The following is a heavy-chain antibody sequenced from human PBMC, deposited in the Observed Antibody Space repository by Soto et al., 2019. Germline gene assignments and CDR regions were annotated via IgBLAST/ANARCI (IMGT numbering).Heavy chain of an antibody. CDR2: ISGSGGST. D-gene: IGHD2-2*03. V-gene: IGHV3-23*01. J-gene: IGHJ4*02. Sequence: EVQLLESGGGLVQPGGSLRLSCAASGFTFSSYAMSWVRQAPGKGLEWVSAISGSGGSTYYAYSVKGRFTISRDNSKNTLYLQMNSLRAEDTAVYYCAKLFGYCSSTSCSSPLDYWGQGTLVTVSS. CDR1: GFTFSSYA. CDR3: AKLFGYCSSTSCSSPLDY.